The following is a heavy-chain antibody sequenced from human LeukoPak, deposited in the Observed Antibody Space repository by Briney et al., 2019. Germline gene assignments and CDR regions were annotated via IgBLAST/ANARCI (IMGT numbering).Heavy chain of an antibody. J-gene: IGHJ4*02. D-gene: IGHD3-10*01. CDR1: GFSLRTRGVG. Sequence: SGPTLVNPTQTLTLTCTFSGFSLRTRGVGVGWIRQPPGKALEWLSLSYWNDDKRYSPTLKRRLTSTKDTSKKQGGPTMTNMNPVDTATYYCAHRSMVRENYFDYWGQGTLVTVSS. CDR2: SYWNDDK. CDR3: AHRSMVRENYFDY. V-gene: IGHV2-5*01.